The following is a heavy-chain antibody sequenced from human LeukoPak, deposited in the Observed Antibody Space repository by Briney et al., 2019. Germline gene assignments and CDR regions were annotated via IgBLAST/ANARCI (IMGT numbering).Heavy chain of an antibody. Sequence: GGSLRLSCVASGFTFSTYAMHWVRQAPGKGLEWVALISYDGSNKDYADSVKGRFTISRDNAKNSLYLQMNSLRAEDTAVYYCAKAIQLWLYYFDYWGQGTLVTVSS. CDR3: AKAIQLWLYYFDY. D-gene: IGHD5-18*01. CDR1: GFTFSTYA. CDR2: ISYDGSNK. J-gene: IGHJ4*02. V-gene: IGHV3-30*04.